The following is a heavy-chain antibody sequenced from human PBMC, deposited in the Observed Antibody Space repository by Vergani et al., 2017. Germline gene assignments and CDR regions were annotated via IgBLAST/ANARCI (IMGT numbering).Heavy chain of an antibody. CDR3: ARVSRGYCSGGSCYSVVGMDV. CDR2: ISGSGGST. D-gene: IGHD2-15*01. CDR1: GFTFSSYA. V-gene: IGHV3-23*01. Sequence: EVQLLESGGGLVQPGGSLRLSCAASGFTFSSYAMSWVRQAPGKGLEWVSAISGSGGSTYYADSVKGRFTISRDNSKNTLYLQMNSLRAEDTAVYYCARVSRGYCSGGSCYSVVGMDVWGKGTTVTVSS. J-gene: IGHJ6*04.